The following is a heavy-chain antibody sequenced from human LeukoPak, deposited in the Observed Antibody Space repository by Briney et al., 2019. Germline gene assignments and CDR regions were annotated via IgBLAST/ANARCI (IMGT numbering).Heavy chain of an antibody. D-gene: IGHD2-8*01. CDR1: GFTFSNYG. V-gene: IGHV3-64D*09. J-gene: IGHJ4*02. CDR3: VKAPYCSNGVCYGSGDY. CDR2: ISSNGGST. Sequence: PGGSLRLSCLVPGFTFSNYGMHWVRQAPGKGLEYVSAISSNGGSTEYVDSVKGRFTISRDNSKNTLYLQMSSLRPEDTAVYYCVKAPYCSNGVCYGSGDYWGQGTLVTVSS.